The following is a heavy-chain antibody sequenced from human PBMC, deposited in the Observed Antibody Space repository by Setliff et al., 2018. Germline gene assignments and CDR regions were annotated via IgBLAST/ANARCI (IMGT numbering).Heavy chain of an antibody. J-gene: IGHJ4*02. Sequence: PGGSLRLSCGASGFTYNNDWVSWVRQAPGKGLEWLASINPDGSEKYYVDSVKGRFTISRDNAKNSLSLQMNGLRTEDTAVYYCFGAGTCSYWGQGTQVTVSS. D-gene: IGHD3-10*01. CDR1: GFTYNNDW. CDR2: INPDGSEK. V-gene: IGHV3-7*01. CDR3: FGAGTCSY.